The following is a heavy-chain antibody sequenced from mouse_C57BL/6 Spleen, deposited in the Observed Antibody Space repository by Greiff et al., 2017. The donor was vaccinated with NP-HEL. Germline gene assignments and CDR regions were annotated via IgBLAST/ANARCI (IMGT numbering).Heavy chain of an antibody. CDR2: IWGGGST. CDR3: AKQGRRGDAMDY. Sequence: VKVVESGPGLVAPSQSLSITCTVSWFSLTSYGVDWVRQPPGKGLEWLGVIWGGGSTTYNSARVYRLSISKDNYKSKVFLKMNSLQTDDTAMYYCAKQGRRGDAMDYWGQGTSVTVSS. J-gene: IGHJ4*01. CDR1: WFSLTSYG. V-gene: IGHV2-9*01.